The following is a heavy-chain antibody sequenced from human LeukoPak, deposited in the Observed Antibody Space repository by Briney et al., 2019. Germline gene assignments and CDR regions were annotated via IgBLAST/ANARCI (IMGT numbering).Heavy chain of an antibody. V-gene: IGHV3-23*01. CDR3: AKGGSARVFDY. Sequence: PGGSLRLSCAAAGFTFNNYAMSRVRQAPGRGLEWVSAISGSGGSTYYADSVKGWFTISRDNSKNTLYLQMNSLRAEDTAVYYCAKGGSARVFDYWGQGTLVTVSS. CDR2: ISGSGGST. D-gene: IGHD6-25*01. CDR1: GFTFNNYA. J-gene: IGHJ4*02.